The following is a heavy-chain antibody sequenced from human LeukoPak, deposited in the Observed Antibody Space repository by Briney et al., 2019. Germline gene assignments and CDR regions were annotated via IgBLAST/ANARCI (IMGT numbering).Heavy chain of an antibody. V-gene: IGHV3-7*01. CDR2: IKQDGNET. CDR3: AGGQGYLIEL. CDR1: RITFSSYW. Sequence: GGSLRLSCVGSRITFSSYWMNWVRQAPGKGLEWVAIIKQDGNETQYVDSVKGRLTISRDNAQNSLYLQINNLRAEDTAVYYCAGGQGYLIELWGQGTLVTVSS. D-gene: IGHD2-15*01. J-gene: IGHJ4*02.